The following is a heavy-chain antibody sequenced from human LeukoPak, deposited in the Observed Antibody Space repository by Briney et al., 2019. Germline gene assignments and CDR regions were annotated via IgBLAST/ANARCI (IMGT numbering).Heavy chain of an antibody. D-gene: IGHD5-24*01. J-gene: IGHJ4*02. CDR1: GGSISSGGYY. CDR2: IYYSGST. V-gene: IGHV4-31*03. CDR3: ARDSGRDGYSFDY. Sequence: SETLSLTCTVSGGSISSGGYYWSWIRQHPGKGLEWIGYIYYSGSTYYNPSLKSRVTISVDTSKIQFSLKLSSVTAADTAVYYCARDSGRDGYSFDYWGQGTLVTVSS.